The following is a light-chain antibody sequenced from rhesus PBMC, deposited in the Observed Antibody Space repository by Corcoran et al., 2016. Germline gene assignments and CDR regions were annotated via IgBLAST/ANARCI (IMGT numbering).Light chain of an antibody. V-gene: IGKV1-44*03. J-gene: IGKJ1*01. Sequence: DIQMTQSPSSLSASVGDRVTITCRASQTISSYLAWYQQKPGKVPKLLIYAASTLQSGVPSRFSGSGSGTDFTRTISSLQPEDFATDYCKQHNSHPPWTFGQGTKVEIK. CDR1: QTISSY. CDR2: AAS. CDR3: KQHNSHPPWT.